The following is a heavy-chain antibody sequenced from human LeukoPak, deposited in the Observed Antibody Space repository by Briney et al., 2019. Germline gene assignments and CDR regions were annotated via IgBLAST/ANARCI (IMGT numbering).Heavy chain of an antibody. Sequence: GGSLRLSCAASEFAFSNYWMSWVRQAPGKGLEWVSSISSSTSYIYYGDSVKGRFTISRDNAKNSLYLQMNSLRAEDTALYYCAREGDGYYYDSSGYYLHYYYYMDVWGKGTTVTVSS. CDR2: ISSSTSYI. D-gene: IGHD3-22*01. V-gene: IGHV3-21*04. J-gene: IGHJ6*03. CDR1: EFAFSNYW. CDR3: AREGDGYYYDSSGYYLHYYYYMDV.